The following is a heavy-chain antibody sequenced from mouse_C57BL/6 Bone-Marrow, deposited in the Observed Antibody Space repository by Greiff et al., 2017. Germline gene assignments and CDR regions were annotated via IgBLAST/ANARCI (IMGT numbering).Heavy chain of an antibody. Sequence: VQLQQSGTVLARPGASVKMSCKTSGYTFTSYWMHWVKQRPGQGLEWIGAIYPGNSDTSYNQKFKGKAKLTAVTSASTAYMELSSLTNEDSAVYYCTRLGFTWDYYAMDYWGQGTSVTVSS. CDR3: TRLGFTWDYYAMDY. V-gene: IGHV1-5*01. J-gene: IGHJ4*01. CDR1: GYTFTSYW. CDR2: IYPGNSDT.